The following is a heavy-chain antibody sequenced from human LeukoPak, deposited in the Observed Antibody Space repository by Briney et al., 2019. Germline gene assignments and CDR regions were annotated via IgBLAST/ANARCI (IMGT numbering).Heavy chain of an antibody. J-gene: IGHJ6*03. CDR2: INRSGGST. V-gene: IGHV1-46*01. CDR1: GYTFTSYY. D-gene: IGHD1-20*01. Sequence: GASVKVSCKASGYTFTSYYMHWVRQAPGQGLEWMGIINRSGGSTSYAQKFQGRVTMTRDMSTSTVYIELSSLRSEDTAVYYCARDHNWNYYYYYYMDVWGKGTTVTVSS. CDR3: ARDHNWNYYYYYYMDV.